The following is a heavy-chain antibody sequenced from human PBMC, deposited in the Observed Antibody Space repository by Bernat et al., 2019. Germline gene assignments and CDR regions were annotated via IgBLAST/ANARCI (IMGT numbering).Heavy chain of an antibody. CDR1: GFTFSSYS. CDR2: ISSSSSYI. Sequence: EVQLVESGGGLVKPGGSLRLSCAASGFTFSSYSMNWVRQAPGKGLEWVSSISSSSSYIYYADSVKGRFTISRDNAKNSLYLQMNSLRAEGTAVYYCARGGGSYYATWFDPWGQGTLVTVSS. CDR3: ARGGGSYYATWFDP. D-gene: IGHD1-26*01. J-gene: IGHJ5*02. V-gene: IGHV3-21*01.